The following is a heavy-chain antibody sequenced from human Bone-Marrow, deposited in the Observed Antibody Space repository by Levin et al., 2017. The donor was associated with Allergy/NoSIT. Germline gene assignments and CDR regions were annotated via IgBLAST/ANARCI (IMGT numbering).Heavy chain of an antibody. CDR3: ARGAYDFWGYYYYYYLDV. D-gene: IGHD3-3*01. Sequence: SETLSLTCTVSGGPISSHYWSWIRQSPGKALEWIGFISDNGDSDYNPSPKSRVTIAIDTSKNQFSLKVTSVTAADTAVYYCARGAYDFWGYYYYYYLDVWGKGTTVTVSS. CDR1: GGPISSHY. CDR2: ISDNGDS. J-gene: IGHJ6*03. V-gene: IGHV4-59*11.